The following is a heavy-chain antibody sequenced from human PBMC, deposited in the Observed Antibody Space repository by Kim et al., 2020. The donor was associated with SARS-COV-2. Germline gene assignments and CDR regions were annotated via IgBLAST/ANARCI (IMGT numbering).Heavy chain of an antibody. CDR1: GFTFSSYS. CDR2: ISSSSSYI. J-gene: IGHJ6*02. CDR3: ARDEFVPPPFDWLSHPYYYYGRAV. D-gene: IGHD3-9*01. V-gene: IGHV3-21*04. Sequence: GGSLRLSCAASGFTFSSYSMNWVRQAPGKGLEWVSSISSSSSYIYYADSVKGRFTISRDNAKNSLYLQMNSLRAEDTAVYYCARDEFVPPPFDWLSHPYYYYGRAVWGQGTPVTVSS.